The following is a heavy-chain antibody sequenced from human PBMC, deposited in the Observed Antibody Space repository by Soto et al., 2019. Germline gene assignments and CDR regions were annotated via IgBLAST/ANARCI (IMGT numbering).Heavy chain of an antibody. D-gene: IGHD3-9*01. CDR2: IKQDGSEK. J-gene: IGHJ3*02. Sequence: GGSLRLSCAASGFTFSSYWMSWVRQAPGKGLEWVANIKQDGSEKYYVDSVKGRFTISRDNAKNSLYLQMNSLRAEDTAVYYCARDRHILTGYYKVDAFDIWGQGTMVTVSS. CDR1: GFTFSSYW. V-gene: IGHV3-7*01. CDR3: ARDRHILTGYYKVDAFDI.